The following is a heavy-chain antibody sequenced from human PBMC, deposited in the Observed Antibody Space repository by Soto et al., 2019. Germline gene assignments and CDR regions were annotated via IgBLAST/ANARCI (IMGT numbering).Heavy chain of an antibody. D-gene: IGHD3-22*01. V-gene: IGHV3-23*01. CDR2: ISGSGGST. Sequence: PGGSLRLSCAASGFTFSSYWMSWVRQAPGKGLEWVSNISGSGGSTYYADSVKGRFTISRDNSKNTLYLQMNSLRAEDTAVYYCAKTGDSSGYYLASWGQGTLVTVSS. CDR3: AKTGDSSGYYLAS. J-gene: IGHJ4*02. CDR1: GFTFSSYW.